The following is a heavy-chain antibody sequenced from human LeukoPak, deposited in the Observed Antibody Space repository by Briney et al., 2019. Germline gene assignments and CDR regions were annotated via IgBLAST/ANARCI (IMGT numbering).Heavy chain of an antibody. CDR3: ARGGGAYCGSDCYRNFDY. D-gene: IGHD2-21*02. Sequence: GSLRLSCAASGLTVSTNYMSWVRQAPGKGLEWVSVIYTGGSTYGDSVKGRFTISRDNSKNTLYLQMNSLRAEDTAVYYCARGGGAYCGSDCYRNFDYWGQGTLVTVSS. J-gene: IGHJ4*02. CDR1: GLTVSTNY. CDR2: IYTGGST. V-gene: IGHV3-66*01.